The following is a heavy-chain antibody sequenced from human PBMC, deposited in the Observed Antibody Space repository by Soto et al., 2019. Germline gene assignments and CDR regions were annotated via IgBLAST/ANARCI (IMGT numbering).Heavy chain of an antibody. CDR3: ARTAGSYYHRPNWFDP. CDR2: IKHSGST. Sequence: SETLSLTCAVYGESFSGYYWSWIRHPPGKGLEWIGEIKHSGSTNYNPSLKSRVTISVDTSKNQFSLKLSSVTAADTAVYYCARTAGSYYHRPNWFDPWGQGTLVTVS. CDR1: GESFSGYY. D-gene: IGHD3-10*01. J-gene: IGHJ5*02. V-gene: IGHV4-34*01.